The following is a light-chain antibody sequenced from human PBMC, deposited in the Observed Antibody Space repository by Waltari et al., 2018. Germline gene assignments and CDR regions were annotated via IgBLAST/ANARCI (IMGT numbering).Light chain of an antibody. CDR2: WAS. CDR1: QSLLYSSDNRNY. V-gene: IGKV4-1*01. Sequence: DIVLTQSPDSLAMSLGERATIHCKSSQSLLYSSDNRNYLAWYPQKPGQPPKLLIYWASTREAGVPDRFSGSESGTSFTLTISSLQAEDVAVYYCQQYHSVPPTFGQGTKVQIK. J-gene: IGKJ1*01. CDR3: QQYHSVPPT.